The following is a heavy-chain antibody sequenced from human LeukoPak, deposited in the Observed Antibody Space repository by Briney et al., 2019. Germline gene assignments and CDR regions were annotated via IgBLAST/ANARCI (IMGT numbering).Heavy chain of an antibody. D-gene: IGHD5-12*01. Sequence: SETLSLTCTVSGGSISSYYWSWIRQPLGKGLEWIAYVYESGDTRYKPSLRSRVTISLDTSKNRFSLKLTSVTAADTAVYYCARHFLRGGFDSWGQGTLVTVSS. CDR1: GGSISSYY. J-gene: IGHJ5*01. V-gene: IGHV4-59*08. CDR3: ARHFLRGGFDS. CDR2: VYESGDT.